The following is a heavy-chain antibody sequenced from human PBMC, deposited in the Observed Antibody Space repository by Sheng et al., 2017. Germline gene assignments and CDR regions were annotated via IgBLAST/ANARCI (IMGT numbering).Heavy chain of an antibody. CDR2: IYYSGST. CDR1: GGSISSSSYY. CDR3: ARGASGYYDSSGYFN. D-gene: IGHD3-22*01. J-gene: IGHJ4*02. V-gene: IGHV4-39*07. Sequence: QLQLQESGPGLVKPSETLSLTCTVSGGSISSSSYYWGWIRQPPGKGLEWIGSIYYSGSTYYNPSLKSRVTISVDTSKNQFSLKLSSVTAADTAVYYCARGASGYYDSSGYFNWGQGTLVTVSS.